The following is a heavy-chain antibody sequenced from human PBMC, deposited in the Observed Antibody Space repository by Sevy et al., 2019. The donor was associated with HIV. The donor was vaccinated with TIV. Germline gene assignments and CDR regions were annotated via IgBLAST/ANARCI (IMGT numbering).Heavy chain of an antibody. CDR3: ARGARGTLPSFYYYGFDV. Sequence: GESLKISCKASGYSFSSYWFGWVRQMPGKGLEWMGIIYPGDSDTRYSLSFQGQVTISVHKSFSTAYLQWSRLKGSDTAIYYCARGARGTLPSFYYYGFDVWGQGPTVTVSS. J-gene: IGHJ6*02. CDR2: IYPGDSDT. D-gene: IGHD1-1*01. CDR1: GYSFSSYW. V-gene: IGHV5-51*01.